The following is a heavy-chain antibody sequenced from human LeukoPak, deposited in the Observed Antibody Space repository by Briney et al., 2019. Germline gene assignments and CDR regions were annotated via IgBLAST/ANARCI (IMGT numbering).Heavy chain of an antibody. CDR1: GYTFTNYD. CDR3: ARDHYDVLTGYAYNAFDI. V-gene: IGHV1-18*01. Sequence: ASVKVSCKASGYTFTNYDINWVRQAPGQGLEWMGWISAYNANTNYAQKLQGRVTMTTDTSTSTAYMELRSLRSDDTAVYYCARDHYDVLTGYAYNAFDIWGQGTMVAVSS. CDR2: ISAYNANT. J-gene: IGHJ3*02. D-gene: IGHD3-9*01.